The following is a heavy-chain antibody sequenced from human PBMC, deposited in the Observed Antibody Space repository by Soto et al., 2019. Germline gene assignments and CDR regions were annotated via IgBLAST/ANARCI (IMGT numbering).Heavy chain of an antibody. D-gene: IGHD2-15*01. CDR2: INAGNGNA. CDR1: GYTFTSYA. CDR3: ARVYCSGGSCYGIDY. V-gene: IGHV1-3*01. Sequence: ASVKVSCKASGYTFTSYAIHWVRQAPGQRLEWMGWINAGNGNAKYSQKFQGRVTITRDTSASTVYMELSSLRSEDTAVYYCARVYCSGGSCYGIDYWGQGTLVTVSS. J-gene: IGHJ4*02.